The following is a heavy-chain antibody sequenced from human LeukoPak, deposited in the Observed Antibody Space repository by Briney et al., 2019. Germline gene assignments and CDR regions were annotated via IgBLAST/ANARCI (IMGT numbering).Heavy chain of an antibody. CDR3: TREYGFMTTVFHAFDI. J-gene: IGHJ3*02. Sequence: PSETLSHTCTVSGGSITSSSYYWGWIRQPPGKGLEWIGSVYYSGNTYYNSSLKSRITISVDTSKNQFSLKLSSVTAADTAIYYCTREYGFMTTVFHAFDIWGQGTMVTVSS. CDR1: GGSITSSSYY. D-gene: IGHD4-17*01. CDR2: VYYSGNT. V-gene: IGHV4-39*07.